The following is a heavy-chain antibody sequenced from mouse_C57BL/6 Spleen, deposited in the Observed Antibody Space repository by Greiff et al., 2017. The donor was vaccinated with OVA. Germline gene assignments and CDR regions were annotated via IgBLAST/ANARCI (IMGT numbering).Heavy chain of an antibody. CDR3: AIDYGSNYYAMDY. J-gene: IGHJ4*01. Sequence: QVHVKQPGAELVKPGASVKVSCKASGYTFTSYWMHWVKQRPGQGLEWIGRIHPSDSDTNYNQKFKGKATLTVDKSSSTAYMQRSSLTSEDSAVYYCAIDYGSNYYAMDYWGQGTSVTVSS. V-gene: IGHV1-74*01. CDR1: GYTFTSYW. D-gene: IGHD1-1*01. CDR2: IHPSDSDT.